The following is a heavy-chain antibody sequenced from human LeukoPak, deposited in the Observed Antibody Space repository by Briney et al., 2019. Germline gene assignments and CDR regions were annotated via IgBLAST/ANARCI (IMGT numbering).Heavy chain of an antibody. CDR3: ARGSIQQGDY. J-gene: IGHJ4*02. CDR1: GTTFTGYT. Sequence: ASVKVSCKASGTTFTGYTITWVRQAPGQGLEWMGRINHNSGGTNYAQKFQGRVTMTRDTSISTAYMELSRLRSDDTAVYYCARGSIQQGDYWGQGTLVTVSS. CDR2: INHNSGGT. D-gene: IGHD5-18*01. V-gene: IGHV1-2*06.